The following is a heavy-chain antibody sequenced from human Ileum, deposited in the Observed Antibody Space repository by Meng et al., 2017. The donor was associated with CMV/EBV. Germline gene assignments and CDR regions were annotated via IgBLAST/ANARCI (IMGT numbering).Heavy chain of an antibody. J-gene: IGHJ4*02. CDR3: ASLPAAFDY. Sequence: GGSLRLSCAASGFTFSTYSMKWVRQAPGKGLEWVSSISSSGNYIYYADSVKGRFTISRDNAKSSLYLQMNSLRAEDTAVYYCASLPAAFDYWGQGTLVTVSS. V-gene: IGHV3-21*01. CDR1: GFTFSTYS. D-gene: IGHD2-2*01. CDR2: ISSSGNYI.